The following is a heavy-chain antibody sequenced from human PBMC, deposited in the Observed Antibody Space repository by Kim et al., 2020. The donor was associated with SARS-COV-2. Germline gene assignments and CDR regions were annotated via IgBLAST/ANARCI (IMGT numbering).Heavy chain of an antibody. CDR1: GFTVSSNY. Sequence: GGSLRLSCAASGFTVSSNYMSWVRQAPGKGLEWVSVIYSGGSTYYADSVKGRFTISRDNSKNTLYLQMNILRAEDTAVYYCARDPRITIFGVVIDYYGMDVWGQGTTVTVSS. CDR2: IYSGGST. D-gene: IGHD3-3*01. J-gene: IGHJ6*02. CDR3: ARDPRITIFGVVIDYYGMDV. V-gene: IGHV3-66*01.